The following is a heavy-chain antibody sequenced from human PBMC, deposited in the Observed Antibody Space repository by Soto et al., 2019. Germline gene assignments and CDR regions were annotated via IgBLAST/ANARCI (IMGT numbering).Heavy chain of an antibody. J-gene: IGHJ4*02. Sequence: QVQLQQWGAGLLKPSETLSLTCAVYGGSFSGYYWSWIRQPPGKGLEWIGEINHSGSTNYNPSLKRRVTTSVDTSKNQFSLKLSSVTAADTAVYYCARGRRYFDWLSPSRLRAAFDYWGQGTLVTVSS. CDR1: GGSFSGYY. CDR3: ARGRRYFDWLSPSRLRAAFDY. D-gene: IGHD3-9*01. CDR2: INHSGST. V-gene: IGHV4-34*01.